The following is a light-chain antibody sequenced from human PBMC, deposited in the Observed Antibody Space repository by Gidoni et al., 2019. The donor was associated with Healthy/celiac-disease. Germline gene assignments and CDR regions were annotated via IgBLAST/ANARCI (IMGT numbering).Light chain of an antibody. CDR2: DVS. CDR1: GSDVGGYNY. CDR3: SSYTSSSTRV. Sequence: QSALPQPASVSGSPGQSNTISCTGTGSDVGGYNYVSWYQQHPGKAPKLMIYDVSKRPSGVSNRFSGSKSGNTASLTISGLQAEDEADYYCSSYTSSSTRVFGTGTKVTVL. V-gene: IGLV2-14*03. J-gene: IGLJ1*01.